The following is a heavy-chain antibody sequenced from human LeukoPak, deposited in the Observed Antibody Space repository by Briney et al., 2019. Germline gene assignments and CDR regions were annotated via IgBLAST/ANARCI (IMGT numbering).Heavy chain of an antibody. CDR2: IIPIFGTA. Sequence: GASVKVSCKASGGTFSSYAISWVRQAPGQGLEWMGGIIPIFGTANYAQKFQGRVTITTDESTSTAYMELSSLRSEDTAVYYCAREGELYYALDYWGQGTPVTVSS. D-gene: IGHD1-26*01. V-gene: IGHV1-69*05. J-gene: IGHJ4*02. CDR1: GGTFSSYA. CDR3: AREGELYYALDY.